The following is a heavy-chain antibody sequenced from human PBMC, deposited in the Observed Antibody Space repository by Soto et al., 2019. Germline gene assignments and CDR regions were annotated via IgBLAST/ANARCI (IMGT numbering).Heavy chain of an antibody. CDR1: GYSFTSYW. CDR2: IYPGDSDT. CDR3: ARRGSSWYGAFDI. V-gene: IGHV5-51*01. Sequence: GESLKISCKVSGYSFTSYWIGWVRQMPGKGLEWMGIIYPGDSDTRYSPSFQGQVTISADKSISTAYLPWSSLKASDTAIYYCARRGSSWYGAFDIWGKGKMVTVSS. D-gene: IGHD6-13*01. J-gene: IGHJ3*02.